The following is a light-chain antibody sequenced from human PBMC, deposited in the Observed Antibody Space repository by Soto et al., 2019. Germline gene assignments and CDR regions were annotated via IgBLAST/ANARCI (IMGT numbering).Light chain of an antibody. J-gene: IGLJ1*01. CDR3: SSYTTSRTLYV. CDR1: SSDVGGYND. CDR2: EVS. Sequence: QSVLTQPASVSGSPGQSITISCTGTSSDVGGYNDVSWYQQHPGKAPKLLIYEVSNRPSGVSNRFSGSKSGNTASLTISGLQAEDEADYYCSSYTTSRTLYVFGTGTKVTVL. V-gene: IGLV2-14*01.